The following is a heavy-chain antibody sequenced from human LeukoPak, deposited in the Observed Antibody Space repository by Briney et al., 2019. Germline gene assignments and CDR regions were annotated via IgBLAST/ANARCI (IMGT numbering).Heavy chain of an antibody. Sequence: GASVKVSCKASGYTFTGYFMHWVRQAPGQGLEWMGWINPNSGGTNYAQKFQGRVTMTRDTSISTAYMELSRLTSDDTAVYYCARDILTDDAFDIWGHGTMVTVSS. CDR2: INPNSGGT. V-gene: IGHV1-2*02. CDR3: ARDILTDDAFDI. D-gene: IGHD7-27*01. CDR1: GYTFTGYF. J-gene: IGHJ3*02.